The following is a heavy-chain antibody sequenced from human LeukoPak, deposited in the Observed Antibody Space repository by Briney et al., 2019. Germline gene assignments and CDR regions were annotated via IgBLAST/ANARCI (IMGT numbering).Heavy chain of an antibody. CDR1: GFTFSSYG. V-gene: IGHV3-30*18. D-gene: IGHD3-3*01. J-gene: IGHJ3*02. CDR2: ISYDGSNK. CDR3: AKENSIFGVVVIQDAFDI. Sequence: GGSLRLSCAASGFTFSSYGMHWVRQAPGKGLKWVAFISYDGSNKYYADSVKGRFTISGDNSKNTLYLQMNSLRAEDTAVYYCAKENSIFGVVVIQDAFDIWGQGTMVTVSS.